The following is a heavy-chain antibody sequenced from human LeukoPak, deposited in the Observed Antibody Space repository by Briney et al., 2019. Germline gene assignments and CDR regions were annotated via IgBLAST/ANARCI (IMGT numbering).Heavy chain of an antibody. V-gene: IGHV4-39*01. CDR2: IYYSGRT. J-gene: IGHJ4*02. D-gene: IGHD4-11*01. Sequence: KPSETLSLTCTVSGGSISGSNYYWGWIRQSPEMGLEWIGSIYYSGRTYYNPSLKSRVTVSVDTSNNHFSLRLSSVTAADTAVYYCARHEEEDDYNAKTFHYWGQGTLVTVSS. CDR1: GGSISGSNYY. CDR3: ARHEEEDDYNAKTFHY.